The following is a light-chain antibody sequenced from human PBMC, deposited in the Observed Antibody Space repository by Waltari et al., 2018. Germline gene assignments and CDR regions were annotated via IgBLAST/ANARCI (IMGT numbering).Light chain of an antibody. Sequence: EIVLTQSPGTVSLSPGERATLSCRASQRVTNNYLAWYQQTPGLPPRLLMYGSSTRASGIPDRFSGSGSGTDFTLTISRLEPEDFAVYYCQQYGSSPTFGQGTRLEIK. CDR1: QRVTNNY. CDR3: QQYGSSPT. CDR2: GSS. J-gene: IGKJ5*01. V-gene: IGKV3-20*01.